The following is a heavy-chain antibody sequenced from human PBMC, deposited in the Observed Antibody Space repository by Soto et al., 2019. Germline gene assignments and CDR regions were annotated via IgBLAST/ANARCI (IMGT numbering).Heavy chain of an antibody. CDR3: AKGFCSSARCLTYSYMDV. J-gene: IGHJ6*03. CDR1: GFSFDEYA. D-gene: IGHD2-2*01. CDR2: ISWNSGTM. Sequence: EVQLVESGGGLVQPGRSLRLSCAASGFSFDEYAMHWVRQAPGKGLEWVSGISWNSGTMGYGDSVRGRFTISRDNAKNSLYRKMNSLRAEDTALYYCAKGFCSSARCLTYSYMDVWGKGNTVTVS. V-gene: IGHV3-9*01.